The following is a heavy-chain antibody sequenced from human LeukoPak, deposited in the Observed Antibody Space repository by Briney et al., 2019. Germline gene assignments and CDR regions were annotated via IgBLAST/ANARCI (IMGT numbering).Heavy chain of an antibody. CDR3: ARETIFGVVIANEPTPNWFDP. CDR2: IYTSGST. CDR1: GDSISNYY. D-gene: IGHD3-3*01. Sequence: SETLSLTCTVSGDSISNYYWSWIRQPAGKGLEWIGRIYTSGSTYYNPSLKSRVTISVDRSKNQFSLKLSSVTAADTAVYYCARETIFGVVIANEPTPNWFDPWGQGTLATVSS. V-gene: IGHV4-4*07. J-gene: IGHJ5*02.